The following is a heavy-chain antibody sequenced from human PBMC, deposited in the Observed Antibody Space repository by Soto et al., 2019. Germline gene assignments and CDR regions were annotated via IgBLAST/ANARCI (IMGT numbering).Heavy chain of an antibody. D-gene: IGHD3-16*01. CDR2: INAGNGNT. Sequence: QVQLVQSGAEEKKPGASVRVACKASGYTFTSYAMHWVRQAPGQRLEWMGWINAGNGNTKYSQKFQGRVTITRDTPASTAYMELRSLRSEDTAVYYCAIGYGAPADYFQHWGQGTLVTVSS. CDR3: AIGYGAPADYFQH. V-gene: IGHV1-3*05. CDR1: GYTFTSYA. J-gene: IGHJ1*01.